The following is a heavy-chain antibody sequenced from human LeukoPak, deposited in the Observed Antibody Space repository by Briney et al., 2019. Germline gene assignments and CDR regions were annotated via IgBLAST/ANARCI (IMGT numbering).Heavy chain of an antibody. Sequence: QPGGSLRLSCAAAGFTFTTYWMSWVRQAPGKWLEWVANINQDGTEKFYVDSGKGRFTISRDNAKNSLYLQMNSLRVEDTAVYYCAKVAKYYYGSETYYFFEHWGQGTPVTASS. V-gene: IGHV3-7*01. CDR2: INQDGTEK. D-gene: IGHD3-10*01. J-gene: IGHJ4*02. CDR1: GFTFTTYW. CDR3: AKVAKYYYGSETYYFFEH.